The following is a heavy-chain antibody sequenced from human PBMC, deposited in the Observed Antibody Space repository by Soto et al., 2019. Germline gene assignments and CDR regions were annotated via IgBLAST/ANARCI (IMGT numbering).Heavy chain of an antibody. V-gene: IGHV1-18*01. J-gene: IGHJ4*02. Sequence: ASVKVSCKASGYTFTSYGISWVRQAPGQGLEWMGWISAYNGNTNYAQKLQGRVTMTTDTSTSTAYMELRSLRSDDTAVYYCARDPPTFSIAAAGTGYWGQGTLVTVSS. CDR3: ARDPPTFSIAAAGTGY. CDR1: GYTFTSYG. D-gene: IGHD6-13*01. CDR2: ISAYNGNT.